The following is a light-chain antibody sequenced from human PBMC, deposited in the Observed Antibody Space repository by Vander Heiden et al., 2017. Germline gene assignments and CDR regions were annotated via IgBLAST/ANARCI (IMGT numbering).Light chain of an antibody. CDR1: RDIRTY. J-gene: IGKJ4*01. V-gene: IGKV1-39*01. Sequence: DIQLSQSPHSLSASVGDRVTITCRSSRDIRTYLNWYHQKRGESPKLLIYGASTGHSGVPSRLSGSGSATHFTLTINGLQVDDVGTYFCQQSYNMFSFGAGTQV. CDR3: QQSYNMFS. CDR2: GAS.